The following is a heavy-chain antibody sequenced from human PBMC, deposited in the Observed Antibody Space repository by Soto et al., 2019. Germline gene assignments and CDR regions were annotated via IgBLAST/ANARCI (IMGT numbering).Heavy chain of an antibody. CDR1: GFTFSSYS. Sequence: EVQLVESGGGLVKPGGSLRLSCAASGFTFSSYSMNWVRQAPGKGLEWVSSISSSSSYIYYADSVKGRFTISRDNAKNSLYLQMNSLRAEDTAVYYCARDNYSSRDIDYWSQGTLVTVSS. D-gene: IGHD6-13*01. CDR2: ISSSSSYI. CDR3: ARDNYSSRDIDY. J-gene: IGHJ4*02. V-gene: IGHV3-21*01.